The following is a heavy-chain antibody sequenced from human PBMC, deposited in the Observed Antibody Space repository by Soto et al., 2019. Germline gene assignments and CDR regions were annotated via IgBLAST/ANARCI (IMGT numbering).Heavy chain of an antibody. Sequence: GESLKISWKGSGYSFNSYWMGWVREMPGKGLEWMGIIYPGDSDTRYTPSFQGQVTISADKSISTAYLQWSSLKASGTAMYYCPRRGVEYSSSRRTYYYYGMDVWSQGTTVTVSS. D-gene: IGHD6-6*01. J-gene: IGHJ6*02. CDR2: IYPGDSDT. CDR1: GYSFNSYW. CDR3: PRRGVEYSSSRRTYYYYGMDV. V-gene: IGHV5-51*01.